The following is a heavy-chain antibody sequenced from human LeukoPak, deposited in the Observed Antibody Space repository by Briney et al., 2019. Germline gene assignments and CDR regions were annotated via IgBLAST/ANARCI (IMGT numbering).Heavy chain of an antibody. Sequence: PSETLSLTRAVSGDSMTNYYWSWIRQPAGQGLEWIGHIYVSGRTNYNPSFKSRVSMSIDTSKKQFSLNLTSVSAAGTAVYFCARDRWELTPAKGWFDSWGQGTLVTVSS. CDR3: ARDRWELTPAKGWFDS. V-gene: IGHV4-4*07. D-gene: IGHD1-26*01. J-gene: IGHJ5*01. CDR1: GDSMTNYY. CDR2: IYVSGRT.